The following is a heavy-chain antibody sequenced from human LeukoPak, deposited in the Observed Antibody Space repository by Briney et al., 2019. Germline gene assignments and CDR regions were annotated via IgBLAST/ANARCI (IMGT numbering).Heavy chain of an antibody. CDR1: GFTFSSYS. D-gene: IGHD2-2*01. CDR2: FSSSGSYI. CDR3: ARDLNVVVPASNDY. V-gene: IGHV3-21*01. Sequence: GGSLRLFCAVSGFTFSSYSMNWVRQAPGKGLEWVSFFSSSGSYIYYADSVKGRFTISRDIAKNSLFLQMNSLRVEDTAVYYCARDLNVVVPASNDYWGQGTLVTVSS. J-gene: IGHJ4*02.